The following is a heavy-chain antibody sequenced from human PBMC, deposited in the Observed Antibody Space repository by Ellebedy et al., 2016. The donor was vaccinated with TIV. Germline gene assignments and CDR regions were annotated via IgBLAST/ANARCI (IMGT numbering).Heavy chain of an antibody. Sequence: ASVKVSCKTSGYTFTAYHIHWVRQAPGQGLEWMGWINPNSGGTNYAQKFQGRVTMTRDTSISTAYMELSRLRSDDTAVYYCARDYSSSTDFDYWGQGTLVTVSS. CDR3: ARDYSSSTDFDY. J-gene: IGHJ4*02. CDR2: INPNSGGT. V-gene: IGHV1-2*02. D-gene: IGHD6-6*01. CDR1: GYTFTAYH.